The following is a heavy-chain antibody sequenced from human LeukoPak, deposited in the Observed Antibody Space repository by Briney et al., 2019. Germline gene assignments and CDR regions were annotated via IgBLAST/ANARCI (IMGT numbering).Heavy chain of an antibody. V-gene: IGHV1-2*02. CDR1: GYTFTGYY. CDR3: AGNLRGYSGYAEYNWFDP. D-gene: IGHD5-12*01. J-gene: IGHJ5*02. Sequence: ASVKVSCKASGYTFTGYYMHWVRQAPGQGLEWMGWINPNSGGTNYAQKFQGRVTMTRDTSISTAYMELSRLRSDDTAVYHCAGNLRGYSGYAEYNWFDPWGQGTLVTVSS. CDR2: INPNSGGT.